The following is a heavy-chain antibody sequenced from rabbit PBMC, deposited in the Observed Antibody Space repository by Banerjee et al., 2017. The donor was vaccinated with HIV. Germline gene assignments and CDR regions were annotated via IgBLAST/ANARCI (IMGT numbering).Heavy chain of an antibody. CDR1: GFSLSNNYV. J-gene: IGHJ4*01. V-gene: IGHV1S40*01. D-gene: IGHD4-1*01. CDR3: AREMIDLSGLGL. Sequence: QSLEESGGDLVKPGASLTLTCTASGFSLSNNYVMCWVRQAPGKGLEWIGCINTGSSGSAYYASWAKGRFTISKTSSTTVTLQMTSLTAADTATHFCAREMIDLSGLGLWGPGTLVTVS. CDR2: INTGSSGSA.